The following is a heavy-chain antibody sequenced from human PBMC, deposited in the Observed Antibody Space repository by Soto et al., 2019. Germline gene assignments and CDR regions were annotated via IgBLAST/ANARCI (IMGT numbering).Heavy chain of an antibody. CDR2: VDHSGRT. CDR1: GDSINSDYY. V-gene: IGHV4-38-2*01. CDR3: AKKGYYPSGKINLFDS. Sequence: PSETLSLTCAVSGDSINSDYYWGWIRQPPGKGLEWIGSVDHSGRTYYSPSLRSRLAIFIDTSKNQFSLRLTSVTAADTAMYFCAKKGYYPSGKINLFDSWGPGTLVTVPQ. D-gene: IGHD3-10*01. J-gene: IGHJ4*02.